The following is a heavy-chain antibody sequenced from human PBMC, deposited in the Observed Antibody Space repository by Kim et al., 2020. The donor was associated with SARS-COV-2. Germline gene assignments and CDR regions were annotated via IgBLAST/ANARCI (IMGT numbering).Heavy chain of an antibody. Sequence: ASVKVSCKASGYSFTNYPMIWARQAPGQGLQWMGWINTYTGTPTYAQGFTERFVFSLDTSVSTAFLQISSLEAEDTAVYYCAKRGEDGFYYDRSVPYFFDVWGQGTLVTVSS. V-gene: IGHV7-4-1*02. CDR2: INTYTGTP. CDR3: AKRGEDGFYYDRSVPYFFDV. CDR1: GYSFTNYP. J-gene: IGHJ4*02. D-gene: IGHD3-22*01.